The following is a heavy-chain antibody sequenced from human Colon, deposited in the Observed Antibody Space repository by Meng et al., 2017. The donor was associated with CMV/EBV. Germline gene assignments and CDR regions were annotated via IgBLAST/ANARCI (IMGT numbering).Heavy chain of an antibody. CDR2: ISYDGRSK. D-gene: IGHD2-2*01. V-gene: IGHV3-30*03. CDR1: GFTFNSYC. CDR3: ARDLKRYCSASSCQGLDH. J-gene: IGHJ4*02. Sequence: GSLRLSCAVSGFTFNSYCMYWVRQAPGKGLEWVAFISYDGRSKDYAESLRGRFTISRDNSNNTLNLQMNSLTADDTAVYYCARDLKRYCSASSCQGLDHWGQGTLVTVSS.